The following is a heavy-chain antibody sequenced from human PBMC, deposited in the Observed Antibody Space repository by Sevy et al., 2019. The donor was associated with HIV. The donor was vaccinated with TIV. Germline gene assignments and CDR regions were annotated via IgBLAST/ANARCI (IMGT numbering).Heavy chain of an antibody. CDR2: MYTSGST. D-gene: IGHD6-19*01. J-gene: IGHJ4*02. CDR1: GGSISSYD. V-gene: IGHV4-4*07. CDR3: ASDYSSGWYGYFDY. Sequence: SETLSLTCTVSGGSISSYDWSWIRQPAGKGLEWIGRMYTSGSTNYNPSVKSRISMSVNTSKNQFSLKLSSVTAADTAVYYCASDYSSGWYGYFDYWGQGTLVTVSS.